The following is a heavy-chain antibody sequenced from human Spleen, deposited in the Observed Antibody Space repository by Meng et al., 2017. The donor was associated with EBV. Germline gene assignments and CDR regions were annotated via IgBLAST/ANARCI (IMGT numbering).Heavy chain of an antibody. V-gene: IGHV1-69*01. CDR1: GGTFSNYA. J-gene: IGHJ5*02. CDR3: ARDIGYQKMDP. CDR2: LIPMSGAA. Sequence: QVQLVQFGAEVKKPGSSVRVSCKVSGGTFSNYATNWVRQAPGQGLEWMGGLIPMSGAANYAQKFQDRVTITADESTSTAYMELRSLKYEDTAVYYCARDIGYQKMDPWGQGTLITVSS. D-gene: IGHD6-13*01.